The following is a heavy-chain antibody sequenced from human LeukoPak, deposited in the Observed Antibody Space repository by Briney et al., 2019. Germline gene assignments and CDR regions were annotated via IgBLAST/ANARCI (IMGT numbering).Heavy chain of an antibody. CDR2: ISRSGSTK. Sequence: GGSLRLSCAASGFTFSDYNMRWIRQAPGKGLEWVSSISRSGSTKYYADSVKGRFTISRDNAKSSLYLQMNSLRAEDTAVYYCARDPYSGSYGADYYYYMDVWGKGTTVTISS. CDR3: ARDPYSGSYGADYYYYMDV. CDR1: GFTFSDYN. D-gene: IGHD1-26*01. J-gene: IGHJ6*03. V-gene: IGHV3-11*04.